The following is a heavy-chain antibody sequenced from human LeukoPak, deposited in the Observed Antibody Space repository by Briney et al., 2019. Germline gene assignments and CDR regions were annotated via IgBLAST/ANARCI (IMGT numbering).Heavy chain of an antibody. CDR1: GGSIRNSTYY. CDR2: IYYSGST. D-gene: IGHD5-18*01. Sequence: SETLSLICAVSGGSIRNSTYYWGWIRQPPGKGLEWIGSIYYSGSTYYNPSLKSRVTISVDTSKNQFSLKLSSVTAADTAVYYCARSALVDTAMVYYFDYWGQGTLVTVSS. J-gene: IGHJ4*02. V-gene: IGHV4-39*07. CDR3: ARSALVDTAMVYYFDY.